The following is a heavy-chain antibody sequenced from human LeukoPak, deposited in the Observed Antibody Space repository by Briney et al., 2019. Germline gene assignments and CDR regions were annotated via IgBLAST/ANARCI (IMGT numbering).Heavy chain of an antibody. Sequence: GGSLRLSCVASGFTFSDYYMSWIRQAPGKGLEWASYISSTGSTIHYADSVKGRFAISRDNAKNSLYLQVNSLRAEDTAVYYCAADLSNPRMGASYLDSWGQGTLVTVSS. V-gene: IGHV3-11*01. J-gene: IGHJ4*02. D-gene: IGHD3-16*01. CDR3: AADLSNPRMGASYLDS. CDR1: GFTFSDYY. CDR2: ISSTGSTI.